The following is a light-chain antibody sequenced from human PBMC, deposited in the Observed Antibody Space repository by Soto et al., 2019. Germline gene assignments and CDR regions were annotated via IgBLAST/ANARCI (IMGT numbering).Light chain of an antibody. V-gene: IGLV1-44*01. CDR1: SSNIGTNT. J-gene: IGLJ3*02. CDR2: SND. Sequence: QSALTLPPSASGTPGQRVPISCSGSSSNIGTNTVNWYQQLPGTAPKLLIYSNDQRPSGVPDRFSGSKSGTSASLAISGLQSEDEADYYCAAWDDSLNGWVFGGGTKLTVL. CDR3: AAWDDSLNGWV.